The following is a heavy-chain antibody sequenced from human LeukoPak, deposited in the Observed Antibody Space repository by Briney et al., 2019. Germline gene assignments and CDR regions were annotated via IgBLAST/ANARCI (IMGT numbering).Heavy chain of an antibody. CDR1: GFTFSSYG. J-gene: IGHJ3*02. CDR2: IRYDGSNK. D-gene: IGHD5-12*01. V-gene: IGHV3-30*02. Sequence: GGSLRLSCAASGFTFSSYGMHWVRQAPGKGLEWVAFIRYDGSNKYYADSVKGRFTISRDNSKNTLYLQMNSLRAEDTAVYYSARGGYDPGDAFDIWGQGTMVTVSS. CDR3: ARGGYDPGDAFDI.